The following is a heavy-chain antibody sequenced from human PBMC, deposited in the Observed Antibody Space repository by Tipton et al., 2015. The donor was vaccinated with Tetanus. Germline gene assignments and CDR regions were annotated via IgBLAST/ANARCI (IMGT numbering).Heavy chain of an antibody. J-gene: IGHJ4*02. CDR1: GGSISSFY. D-gene: IGHD1-26*01. CDR2: IYQNGDA. Sequence: TLSLTCTVSGGSISSFYWYWIRQPPGKGLEWIAYIYQNGDANYNPSLQSRVTISVDTSKNQFSLQLAFVTAADTAIYYCARERIEAFYYHGLDVWGRGTLVTVSS. CDR3: ARERIEAFYYHGLDV. V-gene: IGHV4-59*01.